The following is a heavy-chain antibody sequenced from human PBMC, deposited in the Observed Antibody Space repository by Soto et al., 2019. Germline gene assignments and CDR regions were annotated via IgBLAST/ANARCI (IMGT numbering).Heavy chain of an antibody. CDR2: VYYSGST. D-gene: IGHD3-9*01. CDR1: GGSVSSSSYY. J-gene: IGHJ4*02. CDR3: GRLEGLATISYYFDY. Sequence: QLQLQESGPGLVKPSETLSLTCTVSGGSVSSSSYYWGWVRQPPGKGLEWIGSVYYSGSTYYNPSLESRVTISVDKSMNQFSLKLMSLSAADTAVYYCGRLEGLATISYYFDYWGPGALVTVSS. V-gene: IGHV4-39*01.